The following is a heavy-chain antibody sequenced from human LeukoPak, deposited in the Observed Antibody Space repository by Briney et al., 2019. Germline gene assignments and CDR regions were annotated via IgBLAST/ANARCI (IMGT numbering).Heavy chain of an antibody. CDR1: GYTFTSYY. CDR2: INPSGGST. Sequence: ASVKVSCKASGYTFTSYYMQWVRLAPGQGLEWMGIINPSGGSTTYAQKFQGRVTMTRDTSTTTVYMELSSLRSEDTAVYYCAREFDYYGDYWSQGTLVTVSS. V-gene: IGHV1-46*01. J-gene: IGHJ4*02. D-gene: IGHD3-10*01. CDR3: AREFDYYGDY.